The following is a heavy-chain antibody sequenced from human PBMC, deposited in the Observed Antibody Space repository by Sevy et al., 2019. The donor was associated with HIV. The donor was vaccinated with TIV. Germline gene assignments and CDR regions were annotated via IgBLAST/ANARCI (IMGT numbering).Heavy chain of an antibody. CDR2: INPNSGGT. D-gene: IGHD6-19*01. CDR1: GYTFTGYY. Sequence: ASVKVSCKASGYTFTGYYMHWVRQAPGEGLEWMGGINPNSGGTNYAQKFQGRVTMTRDTSISTAYMELSRLRSDDTAVYYCARPHSSGWRDFDYWGQGTLVTVSS. V-gene: IGHV1-2*02. CDR3: ARPHSSGWRDFDY. J-gene: IGHJ4*02.